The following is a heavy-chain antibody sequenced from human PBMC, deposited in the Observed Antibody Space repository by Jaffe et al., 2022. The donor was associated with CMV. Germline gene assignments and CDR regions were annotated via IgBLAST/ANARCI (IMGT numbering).Heavy chain of an antibody. D-gene: IGHD3-10*01. J-gene: IGHJ4*02. V-gene: IGHV3-74*01. Sequence: EVQLVESGGGLVQPGGSLRLSCAASGFPFSSYWMHWVRQAPGKGLVWVSRIDTDGNSKTYADSVKGRFTISRDNAKNTVYLQMNSLRAEDTAVYYCAKLGSGTSNFDSWGQGTLVTVSS. CDR2: IDTDGNSK. CDR1: GFPFSSYW. CDR3: AKLGSGTSNFDS.